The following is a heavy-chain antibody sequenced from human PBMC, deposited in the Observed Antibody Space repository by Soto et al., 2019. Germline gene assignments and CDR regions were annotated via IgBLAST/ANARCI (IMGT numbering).Heavy chain of an antibody. CDR1: GFTFSGYL. V-gene: IGHV3-7*01. D-gene: IGHD2-2*01. J-gene: IGHJ4*02. CDR3: ASYGGDVVVVPTANLDC. CDR2: IRQDGSEK. Sequence: GGSLRLSCAASGFTFSGYLMSWVRQAPGKGLEWVANIRQDGSEKYYVDSVKGRFTISRDNAKKSLYLQMNSLRAEDTAVYYCASYGGDVVVVPTANLDCWGQGTPVTVS.